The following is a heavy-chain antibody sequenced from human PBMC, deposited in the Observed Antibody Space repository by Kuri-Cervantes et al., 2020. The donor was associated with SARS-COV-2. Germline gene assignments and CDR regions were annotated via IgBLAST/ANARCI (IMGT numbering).Heavy chain of an antibody. V-gene: IGHV1-2*04. J-gene: IGHJ3*02. CDR1: GYTFTGYY. Sequence: ASVKVSCKASGYTFTGYYMHWVRQAPGQGLEWMGWFNPNSGGANYAQKFQGWVTMTRDTSISTVYMELSRLRSDDTAVYYCARSTPLRRLVVISQGGAFDTWGQGTMVTVSS. D-gene: IGHD3-22*01. CDR3: ARSTPLRRLVVISQGGAFDT. CDR2: FNPNSGGA.